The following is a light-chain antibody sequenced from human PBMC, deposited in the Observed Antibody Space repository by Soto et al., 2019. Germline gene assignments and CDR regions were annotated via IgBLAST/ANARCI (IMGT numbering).Light chain of an antibody. CDR1: QSLSSW. CDR2: KAS. Sequence: IPMTQSPSTLSASVGDRVTITCRATQSLSSWLVWYQQKPGKAPKLLIYKASSLESGVASRFSGSGSGTEFTLTISSLQPYDFATYYCQQYNSYSPWTFGQGTKVDIK. CDR3: QQYNSYSPWT. J-gene: IGKJ1*01. V-gene: IGKV1-5*03.